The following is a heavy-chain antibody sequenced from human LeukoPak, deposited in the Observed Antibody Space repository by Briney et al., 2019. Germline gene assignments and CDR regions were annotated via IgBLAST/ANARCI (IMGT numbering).Heavy chain of an antibody. J-gene: IGHJ4*02. V-gene: IGHV3-23*01. D-gene: IGHD5-18*01. CDR2: ISGSGGST. CDR1: GFTFSSYA. Sequence: GGSLRLSCAASGFTFSSYAMSRVRQAPGKGLEWVSAISGSGGSTYYADSVKGRFTISRDNSKNTLYLQMNSLRAEDTAVYYCANAPNGYSYGFNYWGQGTLVTVSS. CDR3: ANAPNGYSYGFNY.